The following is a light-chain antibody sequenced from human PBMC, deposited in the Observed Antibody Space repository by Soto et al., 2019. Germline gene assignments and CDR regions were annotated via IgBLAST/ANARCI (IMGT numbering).Light chain of an antibody. CDR3: QSYDSSRSGSV. CDR1: SSNIGAGYD. V-gene: IGLV1-40*01. J-gene: IGLJ2*01. CDR2: GNS. Sequence: QSVLTQPPSVSGAPGQRVTISCTGSSSNIGAGYDVHWYQQLPGTAPKLLIYGNSNRPSGVPDRFSGSKSGTSASLAITGLQDEDEADDYCQSYDSSRSGSVFGGGTKLTVL.